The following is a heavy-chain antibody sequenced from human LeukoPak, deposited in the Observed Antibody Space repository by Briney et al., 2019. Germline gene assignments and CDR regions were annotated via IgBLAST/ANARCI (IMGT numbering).Heavy chain of an antibody. CDR3: ARQTGSGLFILP. V-gene: IGHV4-39*01. Sequence: PSETLSLTCSVSDDSITMYYWGWIRQPPGKGLEWIGSIYYSGNTYYNASLKSQVSISIDTSKNQFSLRLTSVTAADTAVYYCARQTGSGLFILPGGQGTLVTVSS. CDR2: IYYSGNT. CDR1: DDSITMYY. J-gene: IGHJ4*02. D-gene: IGHD3/OR15-3a*01.